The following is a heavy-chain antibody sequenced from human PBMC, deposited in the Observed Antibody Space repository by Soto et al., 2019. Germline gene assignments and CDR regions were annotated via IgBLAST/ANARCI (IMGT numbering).Heavy chain of an antibody. J-gene: IGHJ6*02. D-gene: IGHD7-27*01. Sequence: ASVKVSCKASGYNFTSHYMHWVRQAPGQGLESMGIMYPSGGRTIYAQKFQGRVSMTEDTSTDTAYVMHVLRPLGPGNWVPVSSDYHYYCGMDVWGQGTTVTVSS. CDR3: SSDYHYYCGMDV. CDR1: GYNFTSHY. CDR2: MYPSGGRT. V-gene: IGHV1-46*01.